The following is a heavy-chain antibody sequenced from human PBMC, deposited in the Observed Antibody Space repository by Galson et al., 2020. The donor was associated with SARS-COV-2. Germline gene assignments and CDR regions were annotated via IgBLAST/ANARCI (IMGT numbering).Heavy chain of an antibody. CDR1: GFTFSSYA. V-gene: IGHV3-30*04. CDR2: ISYDGSNK. J-gene: IGHJ4*02. Sequence: GGSMRLSCAASGFTFSSYAMHWVRQAPGKGLEWVAVISYDGSNKYYADSVKGRFTISRDNSKNTLYLQMNSLRAEDTAVYYCARSRAGGYSISSDYWGQGTLVTVSS. CDR3: ARSRAGGYSISSDY. D-gene: IGHD6-6*01.